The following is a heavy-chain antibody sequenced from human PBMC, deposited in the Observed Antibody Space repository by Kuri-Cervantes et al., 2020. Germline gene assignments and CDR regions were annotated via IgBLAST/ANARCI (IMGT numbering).Heavy chain of an antibody. CDR2: IYYSGST. CDR1: GGSISSGGFY. V-gene: IGHV4-31*03. CDR3: AREDGYELDAFDI. D-gene: IGHD5-12*01. J-gene: IGHJ3*02. Sequence: SETLSLTCTVSGGSISSGGFYWSWVRQHPGKGLEWIGYIYYSGSTYYNPSLKSRVTIPVDTSKNQFSLKLSSVTAADTAVYYCAREDGYELDAFDIWGQGTMVTVSS.